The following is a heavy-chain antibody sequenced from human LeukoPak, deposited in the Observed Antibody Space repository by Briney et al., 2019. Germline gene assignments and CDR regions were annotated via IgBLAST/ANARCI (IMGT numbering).Heavy chain of an antibody. CDR1: GYTFTSYG. V-gene: IGHV1-18*01. Sequence: GASVRVSCKASGYTFTSYGISWVRQAPGQGLEWMGWISAYNGNTSYAQKLQGRVTMTTDTSTSTAYMELRSLRSDDTAVYYCARALVGGSYDFDPWGQGTLVTVSS. CDR2: ISAYNGNT. J-gene: IGHJ5*02. CDR3: ARALVGGSYDFDP. D-gene: IGHD1-26*01.